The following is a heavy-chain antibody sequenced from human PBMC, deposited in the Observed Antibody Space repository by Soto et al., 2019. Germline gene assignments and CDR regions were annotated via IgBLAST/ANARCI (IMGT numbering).Heavy chain of an antibody. D-gene: IGHD3-10*01. CDR1: GDSISSGDYY. J-gene: IGHJ5*02. CDR3: ARIPYHYGSGVPKSSFDP. CDR2: IYYSGST. Sequence: PSETLSLTCTVSGDSISSGDYYWSWIRQLSGKGLEWIGYIYYSGSTYYNPSLKSRVTISVDTSKNQFSLRLSSVTAADTAVYYCARIPYHYGSGVPKSSFDPWGQGTLVTVSS. V-gene: IGHV4-31*03.